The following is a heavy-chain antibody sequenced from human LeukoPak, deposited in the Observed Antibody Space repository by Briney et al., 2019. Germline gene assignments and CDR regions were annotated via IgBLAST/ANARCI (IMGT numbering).Heavy chain of an antibody. D-gene: IGHD3-10*01. Sequence: GGSLRLSCAASGFTFSSYAMSWVRQAPGKGLEWVLAISGSGGSTYYADSVKGRFTISRDNSKNTLYLQMNSLRAEDTAVYYCANLGIWYFDYWGQGTLVTVSS. CDR1: GFTFSSYA. J-gene: IGHJ4*02. CDR3: ANLGIWYFDY. V-gene: IGHV3-23*01. CDR2: ISGSGGST.